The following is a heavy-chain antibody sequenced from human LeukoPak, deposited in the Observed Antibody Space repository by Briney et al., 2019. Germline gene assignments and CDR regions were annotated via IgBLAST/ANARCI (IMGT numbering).Heavy chain of an antibody. D-gene: IGHD3-9*01. V-gene: IGHV5-51*01. CDR1: GYSFTSYW. CDR2: IYPGDSDT. J-gene: IGHJ5*02. CDR3: ARQTGYYDILTGLTTPGRLYNWFDP. Sequence: GESLKISCKGSGYSFTSYWIGWVRQMPGKGLEWMGIIYPGDSDTRYSPSFQGQVTISADKSISTAYLQWSSLKASDTAMYYCARQTGYYDILTGLTTPGRLYNWFDPWGQGTLVTVSS.